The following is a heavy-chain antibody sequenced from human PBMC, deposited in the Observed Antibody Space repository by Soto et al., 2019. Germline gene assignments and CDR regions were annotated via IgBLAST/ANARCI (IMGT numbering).Heavy chain of an antibody. J-gene: IGHJ6*03. V-gene: IGHV6-1*01. CDR3: ARSGEPRYCSSTSCDDYYYYYMEV. D-gene: IGHD2-2*01. CDR1: GDSVSSNSAA. CDR2: TYYRSKWYN. Sequence: PSQTLSLTCAISGDSVSSNSAAWNWIRQSPSRGLEWLGRTYYRSKWYNDYAVSVKSRITINPDTSKNQFSLQLNSVTPEDTAVYYCARSGEPRYCSSTSCDDYYYYYMEVWGKGTTVTVSS.